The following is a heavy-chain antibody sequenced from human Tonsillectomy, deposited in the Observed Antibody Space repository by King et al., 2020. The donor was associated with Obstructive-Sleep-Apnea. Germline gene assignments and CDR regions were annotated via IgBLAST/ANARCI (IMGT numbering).Heavy chain of an antibody. V-gene: IGHV4-59*01. CDR2: IYNTGST. Sequence: QLQESGPGLVKPSETRSLTCTVSGGSLSSYFWTGIRQPPGKGIEWVGYIYNTGSTNYHPPLKSRVTISIDTSKNQFSLKLSSVTAADSAVYYCARVWSTVVTNDAFDIWGQGKMVTVSS. J-gene: IGHJ3*02. CDR3: ARVWSTVVTNDAFDI. D-gene: IGHD4-23*01. CDR1: GGSLSSYF.